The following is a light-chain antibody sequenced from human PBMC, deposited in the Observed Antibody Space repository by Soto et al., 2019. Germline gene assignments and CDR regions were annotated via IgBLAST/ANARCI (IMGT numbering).Light chain of an antibody. Sequence: EVVLTQSPGALSLSPGEGGTLSCRASQNIRGNELAWYRQKRGQAPRLLMNGGSSRAEGIPDRFSGRESGTNLTLPFSRLGPEDSVVYYCQDCGTSHPWTFGQGTKLDIK. CDR2: GGS. J-gene: IGKJ1*01. CDR1: QNIRGNE. CDR3: QDCGTSHPWT. V-gene: IGKV3-20*01.